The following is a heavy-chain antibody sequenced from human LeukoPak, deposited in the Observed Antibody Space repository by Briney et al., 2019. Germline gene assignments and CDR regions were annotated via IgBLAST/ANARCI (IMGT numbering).Heavy chain of an antibody. V-gene: IGHV1-69*01. CDR3: ARGSLWGAYYYYMDV. Sequence: SVKVSCKASGGTFSSYAIRWVRQAPGRGLEWMGGIIPIFGTANYAQKFQGRVTITADESTSTAYMELSSLRSEDTAVYYCARGSLWGAYYYYMDVWGKGTTVTVSS. J-gene: IGHJ6*03. CDR2: IIPIFGTA. CDR1: GGTFSSYA. D-gene: IGHD7-27*01.